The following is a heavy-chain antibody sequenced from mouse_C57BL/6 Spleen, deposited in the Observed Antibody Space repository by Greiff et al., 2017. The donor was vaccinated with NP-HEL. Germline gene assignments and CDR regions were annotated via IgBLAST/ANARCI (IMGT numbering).Heavy chain of an antibody. CDR3: ARDDGYYDYFDY. Sequence: EVKVVESGGGLVKPGGSLKLSCAASGFTFSDYGMHWVRQAPEQGLEWVAYISSGSSTIYYADTVKGRFTISRDNAKNTLFLQMTSLRSEDTAMYYCARDDGYYDYFDYWGQGTTLTVSS. V-gene: IGHV5-17*01. CDR1: GFTFSDYG. CDR2: ISSGSSTI. J-gene: IGHJ2*01. D-gene: IGHD2-3*01.